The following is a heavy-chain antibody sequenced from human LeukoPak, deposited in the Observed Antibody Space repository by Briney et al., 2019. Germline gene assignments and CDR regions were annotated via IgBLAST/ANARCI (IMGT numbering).Heavy chain of an antibody. J-gene: IGHJ4*02. V-gene: IGHV3-33*01. Sequence: GGSLRLSCAASGFTFSSYGMHWVSQAPGKGLEWVAVIWYDGSNKYYADSVKGRFTISRDNSKNTLYLQMNSLRAEDTAVYYCARDPGYSYGIPFDYWGQGTLVTVSS. CDR3: ARDPGYSYGIPFDY. D-gene: IGHD5-18*01. CDR2: IWYDGSNK. CDR1: GFTFSSYG.